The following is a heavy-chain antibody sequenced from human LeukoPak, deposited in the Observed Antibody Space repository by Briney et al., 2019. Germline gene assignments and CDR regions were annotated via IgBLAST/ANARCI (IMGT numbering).Heavy chain of an antibody. D-gene: IGHD6-13*01. CDR1: GGSISSSSYD. Sequence: SETLSLTCTVSGGSISSSSYDWGWIRQPPGKGLEWIGSIYYSGSTNYNPSLNSRVTISVDTSKNQFSLKLSSVTAADTAVYYCAREGAGTPNGAFDIWGQGTMVTVSS. J-gene: IGHJ3*02. CDR3: AREGAGTPNGAFDI. CDR2: IYYSGST. V-gene: IGHV4-39*07.